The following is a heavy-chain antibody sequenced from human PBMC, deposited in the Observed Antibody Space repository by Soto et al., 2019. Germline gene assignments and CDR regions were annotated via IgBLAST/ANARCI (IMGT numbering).Heavy chain of an antibody. V-gene: IGHV1-18*01. CDR3: XXXXXXXXYYGFDY. D-gene: IGHD3-22*01. CDR1: GYTFTXXX. J-gene: IGHJ4*02. Sequence: QVQLVQSGAEVKKPGASVKVSCKASGYTFTXXXXXWVRQAPGXGXEWMGWISAYNGNTNYAQKLQGRVTXXXXXXXXXXXXXXXXXXXXXXXXXXXXXXXXXXXYYGFDYWGQGTLVTVSS. CDR2: ISAYNGNT.